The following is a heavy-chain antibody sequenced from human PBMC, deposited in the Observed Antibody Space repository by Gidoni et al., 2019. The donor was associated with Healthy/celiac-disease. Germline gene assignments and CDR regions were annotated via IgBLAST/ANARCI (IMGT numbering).Heavy chain of an antibody. J-gene: IGHJ6*02. CDR3: AREIAVASYYYYYGMDV. CDR2: ISSSCSTI. V-gene: IGHV3-48*03. CDR1: GFPFSSYE. Sequence: EVQLVESGGGLVQPGGSLRLSCAADGFPFSSYEMNWVRQAPGKGLELVSYISSSCSTIYYADSVKGRFTISRDNAKNALYLQMNSLRAEETAVYYCAREIAVASYYYYYGMDVWGQGTTVTVSS. D-gene: IGHD6-19*01.